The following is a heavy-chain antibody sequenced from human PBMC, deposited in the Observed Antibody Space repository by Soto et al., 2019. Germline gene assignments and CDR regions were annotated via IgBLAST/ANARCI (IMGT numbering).Heavy chain of an antibody. J-gene: IGHJ6*02. V-gene: IGHV4-59*08. CDR1: GGSVSSYY. D-gene: IGHD6-13*01. CDR2: IYNSGST. CDR3: ARHVHTSSWGVDV. Sequence: QVQLQESGPGLVKPSETLSLTCTVSGGSVSSYYWSWIRQPPGKGLEWLGYIYNSGSTNDNPALKSRVTIAVDTSKNQLSLRLSSVTGADTAVYYCARHVHTSSWGVDVWGQGTTVTVSS.